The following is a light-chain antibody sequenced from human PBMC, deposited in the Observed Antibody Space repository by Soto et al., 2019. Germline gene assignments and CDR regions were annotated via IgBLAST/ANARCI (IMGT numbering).Light chain of an antibody. V-gene: IGKV2-30*01. Sequence: DVVMTQSPLSLPVTLGQPASISCTSSLSLLDSGGNTYFNWYQQRPGQPPRRLIYKISNRESGVPDRFSASGSGTDFTLRISRVEAEDLGVYYCMQGTLWPWTFGQATKVDI. CDR3: MQGTLWPWT. CDR1: LSLLDSGGNTY. CDR2: KIS. J-gene: IGKJ1*01.